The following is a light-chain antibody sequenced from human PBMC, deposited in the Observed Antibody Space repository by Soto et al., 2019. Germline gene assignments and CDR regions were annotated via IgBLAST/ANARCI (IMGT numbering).Light chain of an antibody. Sequence: QSVLTQPPSASGTPGQRVTISCSGSSSNIGSNYVYWYQQLPGTAPKLLIYRNNQRPSGVPDRFSGSKSGTSASLAITELRCEDEADYYCAAWDDSLSDNFVFGTGTKVTV. CDR3: AAWDDSLSDNFV. CDR2: RNN. V-gene: IGLV1-47*01. CDR1: SSNIGSNY. J-gene: IGLJ1*01.